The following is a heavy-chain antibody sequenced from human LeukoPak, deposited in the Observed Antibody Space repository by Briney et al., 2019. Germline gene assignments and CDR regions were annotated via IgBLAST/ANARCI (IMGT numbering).Heavy chain of an antibody. J-gene: IGHJ6*03. CDR1: GFTFSSYS. Sequence: GGSLRLSCAASGFTFSSYSLNWVRQAPGQGLEWVSYISSSSSTIYYAPSVKGRFTISRDNAKNSLYLQMNSLRAEDTAVYYCARDPSPLLLWFGGYMDVWGKGTTVTVSS. D-gene: IGHD3-10*01. CDR3: ARDPSPLLLWFGGYMDV. V-gene: IGHV3-48*01. CDR2: ISSSSSTI.